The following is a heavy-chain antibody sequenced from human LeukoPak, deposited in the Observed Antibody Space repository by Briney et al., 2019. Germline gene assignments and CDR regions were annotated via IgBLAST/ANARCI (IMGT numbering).Heavy chain of an antibody. CDR3: AGPWDQVGFDP. D-gene: IGHD1-26*01. Sequence: FVTVSCKASGYTFTGYYLHWVRQAPGQGLEWMGWIFPKTGGTSYAQKFQGRVTMTRDTSISTAYMELIGLRSDDTAVYYCAGPWDQVGFDPWGQGTLVTVSS. CDR1: GYTFTGYY. CDR2: IFPKTGGT. J-gene: IGHJ5*02. V-gene: IGHV1-2*02.